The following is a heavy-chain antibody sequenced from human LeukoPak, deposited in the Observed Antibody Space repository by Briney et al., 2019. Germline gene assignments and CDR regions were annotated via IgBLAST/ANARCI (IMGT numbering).Heavy chain of an antibody. CDR3: ARDTVAAAASWFDP. V-gene: IGHV1-46*01. CDR1: GYTFTSYY. Sequence: GASVKVSCKASGYTFTSYYMHWVRQAPGQGVEWVGIINPSGGSTNYAQKFQGRVTMTRYTSTSTVYRELSSLRSEDTAVYYCARDTVAAAASWFDPWGQGTLVTASS. J-gene: IGHJ5*02. CDR2: INPSGGST. D-gene: IGHD2-15*01.